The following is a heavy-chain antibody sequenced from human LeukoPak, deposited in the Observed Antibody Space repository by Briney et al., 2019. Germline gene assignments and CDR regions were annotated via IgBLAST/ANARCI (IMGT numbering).Heavy chain of an antibody. D-gene: IGHD6-13*01. CDR1: GFTFSSYA. CDR3: AKRGDSSSWYVIDY. CDR2: ISGSGGST. J-gene: IGHJ4*02. V-gene: IGHV3-23*01. Sequence: GGSLRLSCAASGFTFSSYAMSWVRQAPGKGLEGVSAISGSGGSTYYADSVKGRFTISRDNSKNTLYLQMNGLRAEDTAVYYCAKRGDSSSWYVIDYWGQGTLVTVSS.